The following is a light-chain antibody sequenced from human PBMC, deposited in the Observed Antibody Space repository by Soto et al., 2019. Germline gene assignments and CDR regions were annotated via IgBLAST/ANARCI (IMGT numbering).Light chain of an antibody. CDR1: QSVRSN. J-gene: IGKJ1*01. V-gene: IGKV3-15*01. Sequence: EIVMTQFPAPLAVSPVERTTPSCRASQSVRSNLAWYQQKPGQAPRLLIFAASTRATVIPARFRGSGSGTEFTLTISDLQSEDFAVYYCQQYSNWPRTFGQGTKVDIK. CDR3: QQYSNWPRT. CDR2: AAS.